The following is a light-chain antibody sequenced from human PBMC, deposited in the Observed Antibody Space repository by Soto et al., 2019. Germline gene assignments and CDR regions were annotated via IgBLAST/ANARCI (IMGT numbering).Light chain of an antibody. CDR2: DVN. CDR3: CSYTSSNTLV. CDR1: SSDVGRYNY. J-gene: IGLJ2*01. V-gene: IGLV2-14*01. Sequence: QSALTQPASVSGSPGQSITISCTGTSSDVGRYNYVSWYQQHPGKAPKLMIYDVNNRPSGVSNRFSGSKSGNTSSLTISWLQAEDEADYYGCSYTSSNTLVFGGGTKLTVL.